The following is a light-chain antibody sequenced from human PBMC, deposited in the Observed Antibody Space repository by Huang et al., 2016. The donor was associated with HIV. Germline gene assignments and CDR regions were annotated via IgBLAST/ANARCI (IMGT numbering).Light chain of an antibody. CDR3: QQYNNWPGT. V-gene: IGKV3-15*01. Sequence: EIVMTQSPATLSVSPGERATLSCRASQSVSSYLAWYQQKPGQAPRLLIYGASTRATGFPARFSGSGSGTEFTLAITSLQSEDFAVYYCQQYNNWPGTFGQGTKVEIK. CDR1: QSVSSY. CDR2: GAS. J-gene: IGKJ1*01.